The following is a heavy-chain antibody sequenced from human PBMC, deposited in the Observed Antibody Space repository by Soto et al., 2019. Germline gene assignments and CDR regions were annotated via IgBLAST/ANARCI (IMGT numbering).Heavy chain of an antibody. CDR3: ARDGVGATTYFGFIDY. D-gene: IGHD1-26*01. V-gene: IGHV3-74*01. Sequence: PGGSLRLSCVASGFTFSTYWMHWVRQTPGEGLVWVSHTDSDGTFTTYADSVKGRFTISRDNSKNTQYLEMSSLRAEDTAIYYCARDGVGATTYFGFIDYWSQGTLVTVS. CDR1: GFTFSTYW. CDR2: TDSDGTFT. J-gene: IGHJ4*02.